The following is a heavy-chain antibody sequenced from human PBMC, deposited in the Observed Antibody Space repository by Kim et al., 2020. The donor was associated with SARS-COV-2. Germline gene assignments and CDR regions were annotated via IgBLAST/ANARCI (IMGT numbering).Heavy chain of an antibody. J-gene: IGHJ5*02. Sequence: GGSLRLSCAASGFIIGDFVMHWVRQRPGKGLEWVSSISWNSDPIVYADSVKGRFTVSRDNGQSSVYLEIHSLRTEDTAFYYCAKGNAGYSGGSYDHWGQG. V-gene: IGHV3-9*01. CDR2: ISWNSDPI. CDR3: AKGNAGYSGGSYDH. D-gene: IGHD6-19*01. CDR1: GFIIGDFV.